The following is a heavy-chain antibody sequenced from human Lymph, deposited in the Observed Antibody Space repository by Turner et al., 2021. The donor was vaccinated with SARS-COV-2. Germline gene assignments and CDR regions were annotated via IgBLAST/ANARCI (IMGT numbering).Heavy chain of an antibody. CDR3: ARVRSAAGFWCFDL. CDR1: GCSLSSGGYY. J-gene: IGHJ2*01. D-gene: IGHD6-13*01. Sequence: VHLQESGPGLVKPSQTLSLTCTVSGCSLSSGGYYCSWIRQHPGKGLEWIGYIYYSGSPYYNPSLKSRVTISVDTSKNQFSLKLSSVTAADTAVYYCARVRSAAGFWCFDLWGRGTLVTVSS. V-gene: IGHV4-31*03. CDR2: IYYSGSP.